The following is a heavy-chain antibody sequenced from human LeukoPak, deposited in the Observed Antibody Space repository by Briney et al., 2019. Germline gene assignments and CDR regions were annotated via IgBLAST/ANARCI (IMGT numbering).Heavy chain of an antibody. CDR2: IYSSGST. D-gene: IGHD3-9*01. V-gene: IGHV4-30-4*01. J-gene: IGHJ3*02. CDR1: GDSISSGDYY. Sequence: PSQTLSLTCTVSGDSISSGDYYWSWIRQPPGKGLEWIGYIYSSGSTYYNPSLKSRVTISVDTSKNQFSLKLSSVTAADTAVYYCAREAPTYYDFLTGRRGAFDIWGQGTMVTVSS. CDR3: AREAPTYYDFLTGRRGAFDI.